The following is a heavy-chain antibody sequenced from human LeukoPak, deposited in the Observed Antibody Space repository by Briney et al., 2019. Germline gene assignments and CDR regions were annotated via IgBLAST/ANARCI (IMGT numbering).Heavy chain of an antibody. J-gene: IGHJ6*02. Sequence: PGGSLRLSCAASGFTFSSYAMHWVRQAPGKGLEWVAVISYDGSNKYYADSVKGRFTISRDNSKNTLYLQMNSLRAEDTAVYYCARDVVEFIAASLVFATDNYYYYYGMDVWGQGTTVTVSS. CDR2: ISYDGSNK. V-gene: IGHV3-30*04. CDR3: ARDVVEFIAASLVFATDNYYYYYGMDV. D-gene: IGHD2-21*01. CDR1: GFTFSSYA.